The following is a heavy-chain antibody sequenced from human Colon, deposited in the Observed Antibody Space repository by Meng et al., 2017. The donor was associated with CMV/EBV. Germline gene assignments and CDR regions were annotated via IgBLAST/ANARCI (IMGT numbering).Heavy chain of an antibody. Sequence: YIFSNYGRSWVRQAPGQGLEWMGWSSTYTSATNYSPKFQGRVTMTTDTSTNTAYMELRNLKSDDTAVYYCARGYCTDATCYTGFWFDPWGQGTLVTVSS. CDR3: ARGYCTDATCYTGFWFDP. J-gene: IGHJ5*02. CDR2: SSTYTSAT. D-gene: IGHD2-8*02. V-gene: IGHV1-18*01. CDR1: YIFSNYG.